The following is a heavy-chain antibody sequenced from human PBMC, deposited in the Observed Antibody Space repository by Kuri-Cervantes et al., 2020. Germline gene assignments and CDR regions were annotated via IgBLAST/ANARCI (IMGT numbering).Heavy chain of an antibody. V-gene: IGHV3-23*01. Sequence: GGSLRLSCAASGFTFSSYAMSWVRQAPGKGLEWVSAISGSGGSTYYADSVKGRFTISRDNAKNSLYLQMNSLRAEDTALYYCAKMVQGIRGYYMDVWGKGTTVTVSS. D-gene: IGHD3-10*01. CDR1: GFTFSSYA. J-gene: IGHJ6*03. CDR2: ISGSGGST. CDR3: AKMVQGIRGYYMDV.